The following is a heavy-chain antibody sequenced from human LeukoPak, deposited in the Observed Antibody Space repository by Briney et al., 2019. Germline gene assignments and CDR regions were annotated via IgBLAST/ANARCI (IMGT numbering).Heavy chain of an antibody. CDR1: GFPFNTYA. Sequence: GGSLRLSCAASGFPFNTYAMHWVRQAPGQGLEWVALIWHDGSHKFYSNSVRGQFTISRDNSKNTVSLQMNNLRPEDTAVYYCAGEIFGSGSYPDFWGQGTLVTVSS. V-gene: IGHV3-33*01. CDR2: IWHDGSHK. CDR3: AGEIFGSGSYPDF. D-gene: IGHD3-10*01. J-gene: IGHJ4*02.